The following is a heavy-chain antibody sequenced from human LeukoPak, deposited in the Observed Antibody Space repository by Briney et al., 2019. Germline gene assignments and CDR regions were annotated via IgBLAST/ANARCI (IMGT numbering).Heavy chain of an antibody. V-gene: IGHV4-38-2*02. CDR1: GYSISSGYY. CDR2: IYHSGST. CDR3: ARSHSGSYPLYYMDV. J-gene: IGHJ6*03. Sequence: SETLSLTCTVSGYSISSGYYWGWIRQPPGKGLEWIGSIYHSGSTYYNPSLKSRVTISVDTSKNQFSLKLSSVTAADTAVYYCARSHSGSYPLYYMDVWGKGTTVTVSS. D-gene: IGHD1-26*01.